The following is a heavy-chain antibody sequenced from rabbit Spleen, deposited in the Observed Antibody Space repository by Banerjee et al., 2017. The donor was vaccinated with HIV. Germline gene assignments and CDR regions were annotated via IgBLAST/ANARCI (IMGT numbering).Heavy chain of an antibody. CDR1: GFSFSDRDV. CDR3: ARVLGTVGTGYYTDF. V-gene: IGHV1S40*01. CDR2: INVYTGKP. J-gene: IGHJ4*02. Sequence: QSLEESGGGLVKPEGSLTLTCKASGFSFSDRDVMCWVRQAPGKGLQWIACINVYTGKPVYATWAKGRFTISRTSSTTVTLQMTSLTAADTATYFCARVLGTVGTGYYTDFWGPGTLVTVS. D-gene: IGHD1-1*01.